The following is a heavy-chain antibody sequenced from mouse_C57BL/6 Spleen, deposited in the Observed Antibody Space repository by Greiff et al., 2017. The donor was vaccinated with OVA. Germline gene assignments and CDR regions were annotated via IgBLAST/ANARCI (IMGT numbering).Heavy chain of an antibody. V-gene: IGHV5-6*01. CDR2: ICRGGSNP. CDR3: ARRCLLYAMDY. Sequence: EVQLVESGGDLVKPGGSLKLSCDASGFTFSSYGMSWVRQTPDKRLEWVANICRGGSNPYYPDSVQGRVTISRDNAKNTLYLQRSSLKSEDTAMYYCARRCLLYAMDYWGQGTSVTVSS. D-gene: IGHD6-1*01. CDR1: GFTFSSYG. J-gene: IGHJ4*01.